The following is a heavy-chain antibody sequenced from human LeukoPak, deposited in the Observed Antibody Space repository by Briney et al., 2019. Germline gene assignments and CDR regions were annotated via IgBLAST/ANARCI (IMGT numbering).Heavy chain of an antibody. V-gene: IGHV3-64D*06. CDR3: VKGGGGD. CDR2: ISSNGDST. J-gene: IGHJ4*02. CDR1: GFTFSSYA. D-gene: IGHD3-10*01. Sequence: GGSLRLSCSASGFTFSSYAMHWVRQAPGKGLECVSGISSNGDSTNYADSVRGRFTISRDNPKSTLFLQMSSLRAEDTAFYYCVKGGGGDWGQGTLVNVS.